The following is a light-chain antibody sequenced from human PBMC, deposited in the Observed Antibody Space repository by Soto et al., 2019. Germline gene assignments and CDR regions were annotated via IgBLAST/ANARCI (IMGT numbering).Light chain of an antibody. CDR3: QSYDSGLSGVV. CDR2: GNI. V-gene: IGLV1-40*01. Sequence: QAVVTQPPAVSGAPGQRVTISCSGSSSNIGSHYDVHWYQQIPGTAPKLLIYGNINRPSGVPDRFSGSRSDTSASLAITGLQAEDEADYYCQSYDSGLSGVVFGGGTKLTVL. J-gene: IGLJ3*02. CDR1: SSNIGSHYD.